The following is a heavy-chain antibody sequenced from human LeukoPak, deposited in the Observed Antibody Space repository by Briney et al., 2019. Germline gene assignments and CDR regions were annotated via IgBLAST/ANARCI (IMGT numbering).Heavy chain of an antibody. CDR1: GYTFTAHY. CDR3: ARGDGTSYFYY. CDR2: INPNGGGT. V-gene: IGHV1-2*02. J-gene: IGHJ4*02. Sequence: ASVKVSCKASGYTFTAHYMHWVRQAPGQGLEWMGWINPNGGGTNYAQKFRGRVTLTRDTSISTMYMELSGLRSDDTAVYYCARGDGTSYFYYWGQGTLVTVSS. D-gene: IGHD5-24*01.